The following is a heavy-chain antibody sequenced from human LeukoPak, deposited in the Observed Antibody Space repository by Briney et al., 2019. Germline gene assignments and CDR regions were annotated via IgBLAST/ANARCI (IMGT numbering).Heavy chain of an antibody. V-gene: IGHV3-48*01. CDR3: ARGRADYYFDY. CDR2: ISSGSSTI. CDR1: GFTFSGYS. Sequence: PGGSLRLSCAASGFTFSGYSMNWFRQAPGKGLEWVSYISSGSSTIYYADSVRGRFTISRDKAKSSLYLQMNSLRAEDTAVYYCARGRADYYFDYWGQGTPVTVSS. D-gene: IGHD2-21*02. J-gene: IGHJ4*02.